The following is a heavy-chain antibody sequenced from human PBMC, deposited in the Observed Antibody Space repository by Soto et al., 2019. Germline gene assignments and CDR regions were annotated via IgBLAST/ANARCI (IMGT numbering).Heavy chain of an antibody. D-gene: IGHD2-21*02. Sequence: QVQLVQSGSEVKNPGSSVKVSCKASGGTFSTSAINWVRQAPGQGLEWMGGIIPIIGTTHYAQNFQGRVSITADESTTTAYMDLSSPRSDDTAVYYCARDTALAQAFDIWGQGTMVTVSA. CDR3: ARDTALAQAFDI. V-gene: IGHV1-69*01. J-gene: IGHJ3*02. CDR2: IIPIIGTT. CDR1: GGTFSTSA.